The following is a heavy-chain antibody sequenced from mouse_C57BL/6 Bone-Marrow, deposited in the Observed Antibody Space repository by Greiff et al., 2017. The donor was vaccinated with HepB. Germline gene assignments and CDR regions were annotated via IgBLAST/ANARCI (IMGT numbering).Heavy chain of an antibody. CDR3: ARHQGYGSRWFAY. Sequence: EVKLMESGGDLVKPGGSLKLSCAASGFNLSSYGMSWVRQTPDKRLEWVATISGGGSYTYYPDSVKGRFTISRDNAKNTLYLQMSSLKSEDTAMYYCARHQGYGSRWFAYWGQGTLVTVSA. V-gene: IGHV5-6*01. CDR1: GFNLSSYG. CDR2: ISGGGSYT. D-gene: IGHD1-1*01. J-gene: IGHJ3*01.